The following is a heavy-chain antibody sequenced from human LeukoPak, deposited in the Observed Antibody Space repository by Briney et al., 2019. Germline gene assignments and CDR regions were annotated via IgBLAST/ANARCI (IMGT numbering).Heavy chain of an antibody. J-gene: IGHJ4*02. CDR1: GGSIGGHF. Sequence: SETLSLTCTVSGGSIGGHFWTWIRQPPGKELEWIGNIYYNGITNYNPSLKSRLTISVDTSKNQFSLKLSSVTAADTAVYYCARHYRFQQLGSFDYWGQGILVTVSS. CDR2: IYYNGIT. CDR3: ARHYRFQQLGSFDY. D-gene: IGHD6-13*01. V-gene: IGHV4-59*08.